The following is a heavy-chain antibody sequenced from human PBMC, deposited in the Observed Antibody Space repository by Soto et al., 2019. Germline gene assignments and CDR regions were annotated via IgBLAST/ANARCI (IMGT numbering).Heavy chain of an antibody. V-gene: IGHV5-10-1*01. J-gene: IGHJ6*02. D-gene: IGHD3-10*01. Sequence: GEYVKISCKGSGYSFTSYWISGVRQMPGKGLEWMGRIDPSDSYTNYSPSFQGNVTISADKSISTAYLQWSSLKASDTAMYYCAIAPLPRRTYYHCSGSSPSYGMDVWGQGTTVTVSS. CDR2: IDPSDSYT. CDR3: AIAPLPRRTYYHCSGSSPSYGMDV. CDR1: GYSFTSYW.